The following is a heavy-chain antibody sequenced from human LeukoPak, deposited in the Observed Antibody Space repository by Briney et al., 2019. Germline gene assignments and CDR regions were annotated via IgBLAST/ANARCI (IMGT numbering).Heavy chain of an antibody. V-gene: IGHV4-39*07. CDR2: SYYSGST. CDR3: ARVDYYDSSGFVAYFDY. Sequence: SETLSLTCTVSGGSISSSSYYWGWIRQPPGKGLEWIGSSYYSGSTYYNPSLKSRATISVDTSKNQFSLKLSSVTAADTAVYYCARVDYYDSSGFVAYFDYWGQGTLVTASS. J-gene: IGHJ4*02. D-gene: IGHD3-22*01. CDR1: GGSISSSSYY.